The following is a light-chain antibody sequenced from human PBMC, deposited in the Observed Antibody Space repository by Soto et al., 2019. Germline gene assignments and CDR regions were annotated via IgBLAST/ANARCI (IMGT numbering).Light chain of an antibody. V-gene: IGKV3-20*01. CDR2: QAS. CDR1: HSVGTF. J-gene: IGKJ5*01. CDR3: QKYGSSPIT. Sequence: ENVLTQSPATVSLSPGERATLSCRASHSVGTFLAWYQQKPGQSPRLLIYQASNRPTGIQDRFSGSGSATDFTLTISRMEPEDFALYYCQKYGSSPITFGQGRRLEI.